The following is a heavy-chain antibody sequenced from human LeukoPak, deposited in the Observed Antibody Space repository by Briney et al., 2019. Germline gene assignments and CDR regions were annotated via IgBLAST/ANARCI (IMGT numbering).Heavy chain of an antibody. J-gene: IGHJ4*02. CDR3: ANAPGGEYYFDY. V-gene: IGHV1-69*05. CDR2: IIPIFGTA. CDR1: GGTFLSFA. D-gene: IGHD3-10*01. Sequence: ASVKVSCKASGGTFLSFAITWVRQAPGQGLEWMGGIIPIFGTANYAQKFQGRVTITTDESTSTAYMELSSLRSEDTAVYYCANAPGGEYYFDYWGQGTLVTVSS.